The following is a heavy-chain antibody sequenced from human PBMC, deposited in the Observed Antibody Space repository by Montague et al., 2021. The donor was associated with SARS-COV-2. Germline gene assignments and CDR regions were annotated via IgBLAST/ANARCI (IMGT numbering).Heavy chain of an antibody. CDR1: GGSFGDDH. D-gene: IGHD3-22*01. CDR2: IKQSGST. CDR3: ARGHLSVSMIVVVFTSASYYFDY. V-gene: IGHV4-34*01. J-gene: IGHJ4*02. Sequence: SETRSLACGVYGGSFGDDHWSWIRQPPGKELEWIGDIKQSGSTNYNPSLKSRVTISVDTSKNQFSLKLTSVTAADTAVYFCARGHLSVSMIVVVFTSASYYFDYWGQGAQVTVSS.